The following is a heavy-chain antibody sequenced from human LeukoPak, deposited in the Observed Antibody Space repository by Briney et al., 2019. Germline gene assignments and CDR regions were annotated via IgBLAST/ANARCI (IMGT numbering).Heavy chain of an antibody. CDR1: GGTFSSYA. V-gene: IGHV1-69*05. D-gene: IGHD3-22*01. CDR2: IIPIFGTA. J-gene: IGHJ3*02. CDR3: ASTSGPHYYDSSGYYGAFDI. Sequence: SVKVSCKASGGTFSSYAISWVRQAPGQGLEWMGGIIPIFGTANYAQKFQGRVTITTDESTSTAYMELSSLRSEDTAVYYCASTSGPHYYDSSGYYGAFDIWGEGTMVTVSS.